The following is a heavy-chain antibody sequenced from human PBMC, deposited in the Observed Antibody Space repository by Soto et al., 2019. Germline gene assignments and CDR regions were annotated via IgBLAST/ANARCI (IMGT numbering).Heavy chain of an antibody. CDR3: AKGVGSYYFDY. CDR1: GFTFSRYP. V-gene: IGHV3-30-3*01. J-gene: IGHJ4*02. CDR2: ITYDGNNK. D-gene: IGHD1-26*01. Sequence: QVQLVESGGGVVQPGRSLRLSCAASGFTFSRYPMYWVRQAPGKGLEWVAVITYDGNNKYYADSVKGRFTISRDNAKNTLSLQRNNLRPEDTAVYDCAKGVGSYYFDYWGQGTLVTVSS.